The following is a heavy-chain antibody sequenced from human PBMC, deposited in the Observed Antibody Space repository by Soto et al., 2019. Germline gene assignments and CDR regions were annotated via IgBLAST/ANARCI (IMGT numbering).Heavy chain of an antibody. CDR3: ARTQSGYSYGYPYYYYGMDV. CDR2: IDWDDDK. CDR1: GFSLSTSGMC. D-gene: IGHD5-18*01. Sequence: SGPTLVKPTQTLTLTCTFSGFSLSTSGMCVSWIRQPPGKALEWLALIDWDDDKYYSTSLKTRLTISKDTSKNQVVLTMTNMDPVDTATYYCARTQSGYSYGYPYYYYGMDVWGQGTTVTVSS. V-gene: IGHV2-70*01. J-gene: IGHJ6*02.